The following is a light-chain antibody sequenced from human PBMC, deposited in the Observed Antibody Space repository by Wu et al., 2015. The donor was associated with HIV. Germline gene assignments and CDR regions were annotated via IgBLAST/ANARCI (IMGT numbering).Light chain of an antibody. J-gene: IGKJ2*01. CDR3: QQYGSSPRT. CDR2: DAS. CDR1: QNIYSNY. V-gene: IGKV3-20*01. Sequence: EVVLTQSPGTLSLSPGDTATLSCRASQNIYSNYLAWYQQKPGQPPRLLIQDASNRATGIPARFSGSGSGTDFXLTISSLEPEDFAVYYCQQYGSSPRTFGQGTKLEIK.